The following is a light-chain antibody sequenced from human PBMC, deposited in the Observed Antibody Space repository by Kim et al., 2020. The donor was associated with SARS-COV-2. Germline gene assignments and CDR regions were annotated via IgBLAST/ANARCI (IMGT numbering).Light chain of an antibody. CDR1: VSNIGANA. CDR3: QSYDSTLSDSWV. V-gene: IGLV1-40*01. CDR2: GDT. J-gene: IGLJ3*02. Sequence: HTATNSCPETVSNIGANAVTWYHHLPGTAPKPLIYGDTNRPSGVPDRFSGSKSGTSASLSITGLQAEDEADYYCQSYDSTLSDSWVFGGGTQLTVL.